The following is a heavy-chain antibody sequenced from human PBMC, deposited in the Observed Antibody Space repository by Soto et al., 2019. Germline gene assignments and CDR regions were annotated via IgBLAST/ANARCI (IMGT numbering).Heavy chain of an antibody. CDR2: INHSGST. D-gene: IGHD2-2*01. Sequence: SETLSLTCAVYGGSFSGYYWSWIRQPPGKGLEWIGEINHSGSTNYNPSLKSRVTISVDTSKNQFSLKLGSVTAADTAVYYCARGPYCSSTSCYGQIDYWGQGTLVTVSS. V-gene: IGHV4-34*01. CDR1: GGSFSGYY. CDR3: ARGPYCSSTSCYGQIDY. J-gene: IGHJ4*02.